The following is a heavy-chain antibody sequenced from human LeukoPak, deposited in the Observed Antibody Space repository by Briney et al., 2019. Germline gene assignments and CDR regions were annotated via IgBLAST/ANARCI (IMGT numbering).Heavy chain of an antibody. CDR3: ARRRTGYSYPQPYYFDY. Sequence: SETLSLTCTVSGGSISSYYWSWIRQPPGKGLEWIGYIYYSGSTNYNPSLKSRVTISVDTSKNQFSLKLSSVTAADMAVYYCARRRTGYSYPQPYYFDYWGQGTLVTVSS. CDR2: IYYSGST. V-gene: IGHV4-59*08. CDR1: GGSISSYY. D-gene: IGHD5-18*01. J-gene: IGHJ4*02.